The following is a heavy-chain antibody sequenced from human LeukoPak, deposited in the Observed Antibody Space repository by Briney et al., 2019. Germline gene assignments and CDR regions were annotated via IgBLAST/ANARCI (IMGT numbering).Heavy chain of an antibody. Sequence: GGSLRLSCAASGFVLSSYAMSWVRQAPGKGLEWVSVISDSGVTTYYAESVKGRFTISRDNSKNTLYLQMNSLRAEDTAVYYCAREKYGDYGAFDIWGQGTMVTVSS. J-gene: IGHJ3*02. CDR3: AREKYGDYGAFDI. D-gene: IGHD4-17*01. CDR2: ISDSGVTT. V-gene: IGHV3-23*01. CDR1: GFVLSSYA.